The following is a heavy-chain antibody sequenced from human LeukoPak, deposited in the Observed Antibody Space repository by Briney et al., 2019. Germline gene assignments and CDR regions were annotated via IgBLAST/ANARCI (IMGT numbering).Heavy chain of an antibody. Sequence: PGGSLRLSCAASGFTFSSYWMSWVRQAPGKGLEWVANIKQDGSEKYYVDSVKGRFTISRDYAKNSLYLQMNSLRAEDTALYYCARDRPDYYDSGGYYFDYWGQGTLVTVSS. J-gene: IGHJ4*02. D-gene: IGHD3-22*01. CDR3: ARDRPDYYDSGGYYFDY. V-gene: IGHV3-7*03. CDR2: IKQDGSEK. CDR1: GFTFSSYW.